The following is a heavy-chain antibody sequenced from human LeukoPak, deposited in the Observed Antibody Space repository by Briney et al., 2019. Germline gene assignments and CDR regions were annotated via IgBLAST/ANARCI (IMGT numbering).Heavy chain of an antibody. D-gene: IGHD1-26*01. V-gene: IGHV3-23*01. CDR3: ARERVGASPNFDY. Sequence: GGSLRLSCAASGFTFSSFAMSWVRQAPGKGLEWVSAISGSGGSTYYADSVKGRFTISRDNAKNSLYLQMNSLRAEDTAVYYCARERVGASPNFDYWGQGTLVTVSS. CDR1: GFTFSSFA. J-gene: IGHJ4*02. CDR2: ISGSGGST.